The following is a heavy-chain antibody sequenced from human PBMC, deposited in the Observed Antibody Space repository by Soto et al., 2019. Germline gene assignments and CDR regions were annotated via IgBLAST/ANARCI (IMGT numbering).Heavy chain of an antibody. CDR3: ARDRAYDFWSGYLPYYYGMDV. J-gene: IGHJ6*02. Sequence: PGGSLRLSCAASGFTFCSYAMHWVRQAPGKGLEWVAVISYDGSNKYYADSVKGRFTISRDNSKNTLYLEMNSLRAEDTAVYYCARDRAYDFWSGYLPYYYGMDVWGQGTTVTVSS. V-gene: IGHV3-30-3*01. D-gene: IGHD3-3*01. CDR1: GFTFCSYA. CDR2: ISYDGSNK.